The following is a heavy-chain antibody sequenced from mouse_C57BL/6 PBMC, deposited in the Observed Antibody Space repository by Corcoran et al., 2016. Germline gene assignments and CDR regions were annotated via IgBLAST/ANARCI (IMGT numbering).Heavy chain of an antibody. CDR2: INTYSGVP. V-gene: IGHV9-3*01. CDR3: ARRPYSLIDY. D-gene: IGHD2-10*01. CDR1: GYTFTTYG. J-gene: IGHJ2*01. Sequence: QIQLVQSGPELKKPGETVNISCKASGYTFTTYGLSWVKQAPGKGLKWMGWINTYSGVPTYADDFKGRFAFSLETSTSTAYLQINNLKNEDTATYFCARRPYSLIDYWGQGTTLTVYS.